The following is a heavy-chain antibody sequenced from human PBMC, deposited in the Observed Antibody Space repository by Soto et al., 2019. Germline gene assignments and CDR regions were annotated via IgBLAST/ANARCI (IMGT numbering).Heavy chain of an antibody. CDR1: GGSISSGDYY. J-gene: IGHJ4*02. V-gene: IGHV4-30-4*01. Sequence: PSETLSLTCTVSGGSISSGDYYWSWIRQPPGKGLEWIGYIYYSGSTYYNPSLKSRVTISVDTSKNQFSLKLSSVTAADTAVYYCARDPVLLWFGELLPRLNFDYWGQGTLVTVSS. CDR3: ARDPVLLWFGELLPRLNFDY. CDR2: IYYSGST. D-gene: IGHD3-10*01.